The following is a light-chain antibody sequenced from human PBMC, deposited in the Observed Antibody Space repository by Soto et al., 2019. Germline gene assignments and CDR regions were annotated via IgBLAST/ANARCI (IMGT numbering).Light chain of an antibody. CDR2: DVN. V-gene: IGLV2-11*01. CDR3: CSYAGSYTYV. J-gene: IGLJ1*01. Sequence: QSALTQPRSVTGSPGQSVTISCTGTISDVGAYDYVSWYQQHPGKAPKLMIYDVNKRPSGVPDRFSGSKSGNTASLTISGLQAEDEADYFCCSYAGSYTYVFGTGTQLTVL. CDR1: ISDVGAYDY.